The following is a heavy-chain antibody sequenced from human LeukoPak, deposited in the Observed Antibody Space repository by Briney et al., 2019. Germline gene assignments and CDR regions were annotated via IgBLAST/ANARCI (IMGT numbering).Heavy chain of an antibody. J-gene: IGHJ6*02. CDR2: IYTSGTT. Sequence: SETLPLTCTVSGGSLSSYYWSWLRQPAGRGLEWIGRIYTSGTTNYNPSLKSRVTMSVDTSENQFSLRLSSVTAADTAVYYCARAHSIASYYYGVDVWGQGTTVTVSS. CDR3: ARAHSIASYYYGVDV. D-gene: IGHD2/OR15-2a*01. V-gene: IGHV4-4*07. CDR1: GGSLSSYY.